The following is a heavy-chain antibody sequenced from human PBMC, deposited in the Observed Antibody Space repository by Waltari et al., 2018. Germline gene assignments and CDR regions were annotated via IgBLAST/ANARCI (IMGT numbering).Heavy chain of an antibody. D-gene: IGHD6-13*01. V-gene: IGHV1-24*01. J-gene: IGHJ5*02. CDR1: GYTLTELS. Sequence: QVQLVQSGAEVKKPGASVTVSCKVSGYTLTELSMHWVRQAPGKGLAWRGGFDPEDGETIYAQKFQGRVTMTEDTSTDTAYMELSSLRSEDTAVYYCATDGLIAAASAAFDPWGQGTLVTVSS. CDR3: ATDGLIAAASAAFDP. CDR2: FDPEDGET.